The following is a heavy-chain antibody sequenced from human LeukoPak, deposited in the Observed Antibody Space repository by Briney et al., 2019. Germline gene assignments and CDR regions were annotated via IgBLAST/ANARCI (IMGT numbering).Heavy chain of an antibody. Sequence: ASVKVSCKASGYTFTSYGISWVRQAPGQGLEWMGWISAYNGNTNYAQKLQGRVTMTTDTSTSTAYMELRSLRSDDTAVYYCAIDDVRFRPGRIAAAGYNWFDPWGQGTLVTVSS. J-gene: IGHJ5*02. CDR3: AIDDVRFRPGRIAAAGYNWFDP. CDR1: GYTFTSYG. D-gene: IGHD6-13*01. CDR2: ISAYNGNT. V-gene: IGHV1-18*01.